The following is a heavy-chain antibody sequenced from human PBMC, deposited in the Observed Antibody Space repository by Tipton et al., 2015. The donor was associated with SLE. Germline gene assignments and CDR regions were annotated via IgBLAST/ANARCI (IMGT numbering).Heavy chain of an antibody. V-gene: IGHV5-51*03. CDR2: IYPGDSDT. CDR1: GYSFTSYW. Sequence: QLVQSGPEVKKPGESLKISCKGSGYSFTSYWIGWVRQMPGKGLEWMGIIYPGDSDTRYSPSFQGQVTISADKSISTAYLQWSSLKASDAAMYYCARTPPGQTTVTGGAFDIWGQGTMVTVSS. J-gene: IGHJ3*02. CDR3: ARTPPGQTTVTGGAFDI. D-gene: IGHD4-17*01.